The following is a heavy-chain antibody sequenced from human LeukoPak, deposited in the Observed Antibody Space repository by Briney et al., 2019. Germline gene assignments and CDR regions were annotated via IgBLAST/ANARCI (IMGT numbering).Heavy chain of an antibody. CDR1: GGSISTYY. CDR2: IYYSGST. J-gene: IGHJ4*02. Sequence: SSETLSLTCTVSGGSISTYYWSWIRQPPGKGLEWIGYIYYSGSTNYSPSLQSRGTIYVDTSKNQFFLRLSSVTAADTAMYYCARSGTKTNGFDYWGQGTLVTVSS. CDR3: ARSGTKTNGFDY. D-gene: IGHD2-8*01. V-gene: IGHV4-59*01.